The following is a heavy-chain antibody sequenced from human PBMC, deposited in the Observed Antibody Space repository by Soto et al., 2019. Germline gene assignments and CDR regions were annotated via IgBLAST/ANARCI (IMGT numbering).Heavy chain of an antibody. Sequence: GGSLRLSCAASGFTFSDYYMSWIRQAPGKWLEWVSYISSSSSYTNYADSVKGRFTISRDNAKNSLYLQMNSLRAEDTAVYYCARELAYCGGDCYRGYYGMDVWGQGXTVTVSS. D-gene: IGHD2-21*02. V-gene: IGHV3-11*06. CDR2: ISSSSSYT. J-gene: IGHJ6*02. CDR1: GFTFSDYY. CDR3: ARELAYCGGDCYRGYYGMDV.